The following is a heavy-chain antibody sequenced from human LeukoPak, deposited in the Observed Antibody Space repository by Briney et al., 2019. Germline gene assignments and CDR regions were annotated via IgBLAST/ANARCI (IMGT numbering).Heavy chain of an antibody. CDR1: GYSYTSYW. D-gene: IGHD6-25*01. Sequence: GESLKISCKGSGYSYTSYWIGCVRQMRGKGLEWMGIIYPGDSDTRYSPSFQGQVTISADKSISTAYLQWSSLKASDTAMYYCARQSSGFWYDYWGQGTLVTVSS. V-gene: IGHV5-51*01. CDR2: IYPGDSDT. CDR3: ARQSSGFWYDY. J-gene: IGHJ4*02.